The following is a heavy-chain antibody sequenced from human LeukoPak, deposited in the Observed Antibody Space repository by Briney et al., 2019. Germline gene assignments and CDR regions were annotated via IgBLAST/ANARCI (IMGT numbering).Heavy chain of an antibody. Sequence: GASVKVSCKASGYTFTSSDINWVRQAPGQGLEWKGWTNPNSGKTGYARKFQGRVTMTKNTSISTAYMEVSSLGYDDTAIYYCARGRPGLASAGTYDFWGQGTLITVSS. D-gene: IGHD6-13*01. J-gene: IGHJ4*02. V-gene: IGHV1-8*01. CDR1: GYTFTSSD. CDR2: TNPNSGKT. CDR3: ARGRPGLASAGTYDF.